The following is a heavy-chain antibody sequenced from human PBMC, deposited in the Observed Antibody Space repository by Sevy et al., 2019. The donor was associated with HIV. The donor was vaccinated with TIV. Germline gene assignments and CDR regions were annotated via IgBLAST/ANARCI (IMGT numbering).Heavy chain of an antibody. CDR2: ISGSGGST. Sequence: GGSLRLSCAASGFTFSSYAMSWVRQAPGKGLEWVSAISGSGGSTYYADSVKGRFTISRDNSKNTLYLQMNSLRAEDTAVYYCAKTLDYSNSGGYYYGMDVWCQGTTVTVSS. CDR3: AKTLDYSNSGGYYYGMDV. D-gene: IGHD4-4*01. V-gene: IGHV3-23*01. CDR1: GFTFSSYA. J-gene: IGHJ6*02.